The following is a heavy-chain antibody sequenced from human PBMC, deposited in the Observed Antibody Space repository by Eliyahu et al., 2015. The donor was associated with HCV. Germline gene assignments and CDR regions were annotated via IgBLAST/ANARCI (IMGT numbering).Heavy chain of an antibody. Sequence: QVQLVESGGGVVQPGRSLRLSCAASGFXFSNYGLHWVRQAPGKGLEWVAVISYDGSNKYYADSVKGRCTISRDNPKNTLYLQMNSLRPEDTAVYYCARDSSSGYYLLYGMDVWGQGTTVTVSS. J-gene: IGHJ6*02. D-gene: IGHD3-22*01. V-gene: IGHV3-30*03. CDR1: GFXFSNYG. CDR2: ISYDGSNK. CDR3: ARDSSSGYYLLYGMDV.